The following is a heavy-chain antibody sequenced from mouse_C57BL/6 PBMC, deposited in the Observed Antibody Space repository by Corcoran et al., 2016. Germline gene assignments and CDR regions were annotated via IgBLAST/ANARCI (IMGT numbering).Heavy chain of an antibody. J-gene: IGHJ4*01. CDR1: GYTFTTYG. CDR3: AKEGPYDGYYGYAMDF. V-gene: IGHV9-3*01. CDR2: INTYSGVP. Sequence: QIQLVQSGPELKKPGETVKISCKASGYTFTTYGMSWVKQAPGKGLKWMGWINTYSGVPTYADDFKGRFAFSLETSASTAYLQINNLKNEDTATYFCAKEGPYDGYYGYAMDFWGQGISVTVSS. D-gene: IGHD2-3*01.